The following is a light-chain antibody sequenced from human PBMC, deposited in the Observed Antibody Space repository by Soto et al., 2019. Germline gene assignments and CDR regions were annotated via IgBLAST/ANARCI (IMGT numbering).Light chain of an antibody. CDR2: DAS. CDR1: QDISDS. Sequence: DIQMTQSPSSLSASVGARVTITCKASQDISDSLNWYQQKPGKAPQVLIYDASNLETGVPSRFSVSGFAADFTFNISALQPEDIATYYCQQYANLPYTFGLGTKLAIK. CDR3: QQYANLPYT. J-gene: IGKJ2*01. V-gene: IGKV1-33*01.